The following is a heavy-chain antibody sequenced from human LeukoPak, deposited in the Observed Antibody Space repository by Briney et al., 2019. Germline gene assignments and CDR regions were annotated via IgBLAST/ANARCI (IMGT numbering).Heavy chain of an antibody. V-gene: IGHV4-61*02. CDR3: ARDTRYWYFDL. CDR2: IYTSGST. Sequence: SETLSLTCTVSGGSISSGSYYWSWIRQPAGKGLEWIGRIYTSGSTNYNPSLKSRVTISVDTSKNQFSLKLSSVTAADTAVYYCARDTRYWYFDLWGRGTLVTVSS. CDR1: GGSISSGSYY. J-gene: IGHJ2*01.